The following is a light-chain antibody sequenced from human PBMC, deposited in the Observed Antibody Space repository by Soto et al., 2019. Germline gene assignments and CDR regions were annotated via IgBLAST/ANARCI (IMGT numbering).Light chain of an antibody. Sequence: QSVLTQPPSASGTPGQRVTISCSGSSSNIGSNTVNWYQQLPGTAPKLLIYRNNQRPSGVPDRFSASKSGTSASLAISGLQSEDEADYYCAAWDDSLNGVVFGGGTKLTVL. V-gene: IGLV1-44*01. CDR1: SSNIGSNT. CDR2: RNN. J-gene: IGLJ3*02. CDR3: AAWDDSLNGVV.